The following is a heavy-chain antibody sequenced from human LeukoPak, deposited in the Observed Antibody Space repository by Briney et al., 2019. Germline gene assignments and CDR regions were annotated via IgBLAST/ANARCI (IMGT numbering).Heavy chain of an antibody. Sequence: AGGSLRLSCTASGFTFGDNAMTWVRQAPGKGLEWVGFIRSKAYGGTTEYAASVKGRFTISRDDSKSIAYLQMNTLKTEDTAVYYCARVRVVSKISDAFDIWGQGTMVTVSS. CDR3: ARVRVVSKISDAFDI. V-gene: IGHV3-49*04. CDR1: GFTFGDNA. CDR2: IRSKAYGGTT. J-gene: IGHJ3*02. D-gene: IGHD3-3*01.